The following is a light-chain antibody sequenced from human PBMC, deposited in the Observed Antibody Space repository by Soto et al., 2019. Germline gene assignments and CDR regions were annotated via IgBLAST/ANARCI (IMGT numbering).Light chain of an antibody. J-gene: IGKJ4*01. CDR1: QDIKNY. CDR2: EAS. V-gene: IGKV1-33*01. Sequence: DIPMTQSPSSLSASVVDRVTITCQASQDIKNYLNWFQQKPGKAPKLLIYEASNLETGVPSRFSGSGSGRTFTFTISSLQPEDIATYYCQQCADFITFGGGNRIEIK. CDR3: QQCADFIT.